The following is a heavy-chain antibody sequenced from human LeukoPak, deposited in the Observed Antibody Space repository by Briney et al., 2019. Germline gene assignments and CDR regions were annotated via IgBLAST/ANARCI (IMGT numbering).Heavy chain of an antibody. CDR2: IYYSGST. J-gene: IGHJ4*02. CDR3: ARDQSVVGATTR. CDR1: GGSISSYY. Sequence: SETLSLTCTVSGGSISSYYWSWIRQPPGKGLEWIGYIYYSGSTNYNPSLKSRVTISVDTSKNQFSLKLSSVTAADTAVYYCARDQSVVGATTRWGQGTLVTVSS. D-gene: IGHD1-26*01. V-gene: IGHV4-59*12.